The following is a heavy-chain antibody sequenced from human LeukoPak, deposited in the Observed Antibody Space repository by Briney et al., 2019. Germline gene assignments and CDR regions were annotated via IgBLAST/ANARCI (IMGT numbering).Heavy chain of an antibody. CDR3: ARAPYSEYYYYYMDL. D-gene: IGHD3-3*01. Sequence: SVKVSCKASRGTFSSYAISWVRQAPGHGLEWMGGIIPIFGTANYAQTIQRRVTITTDGSTSTAYMELSSLRSEDAAVDYCARAPYSEYYYYYMDLWGKGTTVTVSS. V-gene: IGHV1-69*05. CDR1: RGTFSSYA. CDR2: IIPIFGTA. J-gene: IGHJ6*03.